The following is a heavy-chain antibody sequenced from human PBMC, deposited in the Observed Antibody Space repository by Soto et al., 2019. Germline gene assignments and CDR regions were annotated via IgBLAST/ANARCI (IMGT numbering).Heavy chain of an antibody. Sequence: PSDTLSLTGSVSGVSVNIGRYSWSWIRQPPGKGLEWIGFISPSGSPAYNPSLKSRVTISVDRSNNQISLELSSVTAADTAVYYCARGVLAWGPGTLVNVSS. CDR2: ISPSGSP. CDR3: ARGVLA. CDR1: GVSVNIGRYS. V-gene: IGHV4-30-2*01. D-gene: IGHD2-8*01. J-gene: IGHJ5*02.